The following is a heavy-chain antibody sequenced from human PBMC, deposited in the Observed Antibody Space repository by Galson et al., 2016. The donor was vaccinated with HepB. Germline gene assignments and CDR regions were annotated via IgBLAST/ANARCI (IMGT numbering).Heavy chain of an antibody. V-gene: IGHV3-23*01. CDR3: ASEAPILAPTLDY. CDR2: IRGSGGGI. D-gene: IGHD2/OR15-2a*01. Sequence: SLRLSCAGAGFIFSTYAMSWVRQAPGKGLEWVSGIRGSGGGIDYADSVKGRFTISRDNSKNTLYLQMSSLRAEDTAVYYCASEAPILAPTLDYWGQGTLVTVSS. J-gene: IGHJ4*02. CDR1: GFIFSTYA.